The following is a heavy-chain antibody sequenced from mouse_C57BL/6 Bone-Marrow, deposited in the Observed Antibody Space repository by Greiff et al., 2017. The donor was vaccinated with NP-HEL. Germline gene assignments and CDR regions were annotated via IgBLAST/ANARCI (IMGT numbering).Heavy chain of an antibody. CDR2: IYPRSGNT. Sequence: QVQLQQSGAELARPGASVKLSCKASGYTFTSYGISWVKQRTGQGLEWIGEIYPRSGNTYYNEKFKGKATLTADKSSSTAYMELRSLTSEDSAVYFCASGAWFAYWGQGTLVTVSA. CDR1: GYTFTSYG. CDR3: ASGAWFAY. V-gene: IGHV1-81*01. J-gene: IGHJ3*01.